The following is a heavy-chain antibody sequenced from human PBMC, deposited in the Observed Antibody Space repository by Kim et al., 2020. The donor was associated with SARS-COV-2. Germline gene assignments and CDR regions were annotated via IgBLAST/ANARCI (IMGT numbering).Heavy chain of an antibody. D-gene: IGHD3-10*01. CDR1: GYSFTSYW. J-gene: IGHJ6*02. CDR2: IDPSDSYT. V-gene: IGHV5-10-1*01. CDR3: ARQAMVRGVSYYGMDV. Sequence: GESLKISCKGSGYSFTSYWISWVRQMPGKGLEWMGRIDPSDSYTNYSPSFQGRVTISADKSISTAYLQWSSLKASDTAMYYCARQAMVRGVSYYGMDVWGQGTTVTVSS.